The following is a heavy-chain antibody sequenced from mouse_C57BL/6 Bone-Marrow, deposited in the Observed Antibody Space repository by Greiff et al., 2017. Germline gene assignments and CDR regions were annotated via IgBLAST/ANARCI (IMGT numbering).Heavy chain of an antibody. CDR3: ARSPY. J-gene: IGHJ2*01. CDR1: GYTFTSYG. CDR2: IYPRSGNT. V-gene: IGHV1-81*01. Sequence: VQRVESGAELARPGASVKLSCKASGYTFTSYGISWVKQRTGQGLEWIGEIYPRSGNTYYNEKFKGKATLTADKSSSTAYMELRSLTAEDAAVYFCARSPYWGQGTTLTVSS.